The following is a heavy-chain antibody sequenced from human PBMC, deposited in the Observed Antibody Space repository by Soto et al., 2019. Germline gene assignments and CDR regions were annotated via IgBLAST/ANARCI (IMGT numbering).Heavy chain of an antibody. V-gene: IGHV3-23*01. J-gene: IGHJ4*02. CDR1: GFTFSILA. D-gene: IGHD6-19*01. CDR2: VAYTGGTT. Sequence: GGSLRLSCAASGFTFSILAMGWVRQAPGKGLEWVSVVAYTGGTTYYTDSVKGRFTISRDNSKSMLYLQMNSLRAEDTAVYYCAKDATRTDGWYYFDYWGQGALVTVSS. CDR3: AKDATRTDGWYYFDY.